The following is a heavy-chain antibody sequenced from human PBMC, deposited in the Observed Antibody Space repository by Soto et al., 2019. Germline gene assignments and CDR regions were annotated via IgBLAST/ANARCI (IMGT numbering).Heavy chain of an antibody. Sequence: QVQLVQSGAEVKKPGSSVKVSCKASGGTFSSYAIIWVRQAPGQGLEWMGGIIPIFGTANYAQKFQGRVTVTADESTSTAYMELSSLRAEDTAVYYCARYIVLGGLYYYGMDVWGQGTTVTVSS. J-gene: IGHJ6*02. V-gene: IGHV1-69*12. CDR1: GGTFSSYA. D-gene: IGHD2-2*01. CDR2: IIPIFGTA. CDR3: ARYIVLGGLYYYGMDV.